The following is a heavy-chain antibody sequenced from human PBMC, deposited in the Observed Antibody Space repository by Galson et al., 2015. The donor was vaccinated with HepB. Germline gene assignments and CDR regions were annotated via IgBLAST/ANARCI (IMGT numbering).Heavy chain of an antibody. CDR2: IYWDDDK. V-gene: IGHV2-5*02. D-gene: IGHD1-1*01. J-gene: IGHJ4*02. Sequence: PALVKPTQTLTLPCTFSGFSLSTSGVGVGWIRQPPGKALEWLALIYWDDDKRYSPSLKSRLTITKDTSKNQVVLTMTNMGPVDTATYYCAHSGELERDFDYWGQGTLVTVSS. CDR3: AHSGELERDFDY. CDR1: GFSLSTSGVG.